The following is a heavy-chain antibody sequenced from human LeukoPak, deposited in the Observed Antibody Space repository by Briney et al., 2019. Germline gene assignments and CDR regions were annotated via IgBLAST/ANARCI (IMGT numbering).Heavy chain of an antibody. V-gene: IGHV3-49*04. CDR1: GFTFGDYA. CDR3: TRVQQLVGFDY. Sequence: GGSLRLSCTASGFTFGDYAMSWVRQAPGKGLEWVGFIRSKAYGGTTEYAASVKGRFTISRDDSKSIAYLQMNSLKTEDTAVYYCTRVQQLVGFDYWGQGTLVTVSS. D-gene: IGHD6-13*01. J-gene: IGHJ4*02. CDR2: IRSKAYGGTT.